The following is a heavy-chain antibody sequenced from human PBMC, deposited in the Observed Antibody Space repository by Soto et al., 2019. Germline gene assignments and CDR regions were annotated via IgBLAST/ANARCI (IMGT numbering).Heavy chain of an antibody. CDR2: IKSKTDGGTT. D-gene: IGHD2-2*01. V-gene: IGHV3-15*01. CDR3: TTEIVVVPAADAFDI. Sequence: GESLKISCAASGFTFSNAWMSWVRQAPGKGLEWVGRIKSKTDGGTTDYAAPVKGRFTISRDDSKNTLYLQMNSLKTEDTAVYYCTTEIVVVPAADAFDIWGQGTMVTVSS. CDR1: GFTFSNAW. J-gene: IGHJ3*02.